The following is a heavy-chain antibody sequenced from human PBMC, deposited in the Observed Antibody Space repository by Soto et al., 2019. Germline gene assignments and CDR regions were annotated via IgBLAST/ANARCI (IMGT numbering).Heavy chain of an antibody. CDR1: GFTFGSYW. V-gene: IGHV3-7*03. J-gene: IGHJ4*02. CDR3: TTYYYDNVNYYALFEY. D-gene: IGHD3-22*01. Sequence: GWSLRLSGAASGFTFGSYWMSWVRQAPGKGLEWVANIKQDGSEKYYVDSVKGRFTISRDNAKNSLYLQMNILKTEDTAVYYCTTYYYDNVNYYALFEYWGQGTLVTVPS. CDR2: IKQDGSEK.